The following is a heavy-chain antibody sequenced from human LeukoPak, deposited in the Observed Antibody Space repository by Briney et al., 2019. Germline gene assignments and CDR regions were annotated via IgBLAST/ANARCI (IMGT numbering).Heavy chain of an antibody. J-gene: IGHJ4*02. CDR2: IRYDGSNK. V-gene: IGHV3-30*02. Sequence: GGSLRLSCAASGFTFSSYGMHWVRKAPGKGLERVAFIRYDGSNKYYADSVKGRFTISRDNSKNTLYLQMNSLRAEDTAVYYCAKDSLGYCSSTSCQTYFDYWGQGTLVTVSS. CDR1: GFTFSSYG. CDR3: AKDSLGYCSSTSCQTYFDY. D-gene: IGHD2-2*01.